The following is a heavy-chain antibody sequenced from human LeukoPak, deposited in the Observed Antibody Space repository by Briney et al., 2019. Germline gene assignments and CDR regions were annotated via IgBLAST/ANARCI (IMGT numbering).Heavy chain of an antibody. Sequence: SETLSLTCTVSGGSISSYYWSWIRQPPGKGLEWIGYIYYSWSTNYNPSLKSRVTISVDTSKNQFSLKLSSVTAADTAVYYCARMGTGYCSSTSCVGYFDLWGRGTLVTVSS. CDR2: IYYSWST. J-gene: IGHJ2*01. CDR3: ARMGTGYCSSTSCVGYFDL. V-gene: IGHV4-59*12. D-gene: IGHD2-2*01. CDR1: GGSISSYY.